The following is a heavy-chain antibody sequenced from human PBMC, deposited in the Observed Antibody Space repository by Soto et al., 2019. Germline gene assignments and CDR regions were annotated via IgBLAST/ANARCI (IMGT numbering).Heavy chain of an antibody. CDR3: ARDRYAVLDY. CDR2: TYYRSKWYN. Sequence: SQTLSLTCATSGDSVSSDSAASNSISQSPSRGLEWLGRTYYRSKWYNDYAVSVKSRITINPDTSKNQFSLQLNSVTPEDTAVYYCARDRYAVLDYWGQGTLVTVSS. D-gene: IGHD2-8*01. V-gene: IGHV6-1*01. J-gene: IGHJ4*02. CDR1: GDSVSSDSAA.